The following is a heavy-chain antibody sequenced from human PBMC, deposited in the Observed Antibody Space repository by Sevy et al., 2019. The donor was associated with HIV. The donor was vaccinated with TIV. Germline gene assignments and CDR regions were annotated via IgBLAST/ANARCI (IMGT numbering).Heavy chain of an antibody. V-gene: IGHV3-49*04. D-gene: IGHD5-12*01. Sequence: GGSLRLSCTTSGFTFADYAMSWVRQAPGKGLEWIAFIRRETFGEAPQYAASVKGRFIISRDDSKSIAYLQMNSLKTEDTAVYYCTGTRGGYVYIFDSWGQGALVTVSS. CDR1: GFTFADYA. J-gene: IGHJ4*01. CDR3: TGTRGGYVYIFDS. CDR2: IRRETFGEAP.